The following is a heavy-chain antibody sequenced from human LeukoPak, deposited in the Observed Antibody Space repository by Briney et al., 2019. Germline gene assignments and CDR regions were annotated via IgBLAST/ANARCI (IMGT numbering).Heavy chain of an antibody. CDR1: GGSISSSSYY. D-gene: IGHD2-2*01. CDR2: IYYSGST. Sequence: SSETLSLTCTVSGGSISSSSYYWGRIRQPPGKGLEWIGSIYYSGSTYYNPSLKSRVTISVDTSKNQFSLHLNSVTPEDTAVYYCARRLTQYDCFDPWGQGILVTVSS. J-gene: IGHJ5*02. V-gene: IGHV4-39*01. CDR3: ARRLTQYDCFDP.